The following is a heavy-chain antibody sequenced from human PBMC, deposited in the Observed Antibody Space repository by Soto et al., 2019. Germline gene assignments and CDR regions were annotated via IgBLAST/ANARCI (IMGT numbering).Heavy chain of an antibody. CDR1: GFTFSSYA. Sequence: QVQLVESGGGVVQPGRSLRLSCAASGFTFSSYAMHWVRQAPGKGLEWVAVISYDGSNKYYADSVKGRFNTSRDNSKSTLYLQMNSLRAEDTAVYYCARAGVRIAADGNWFDPWGQGTLFTVSS. CDR2: ISYDGSNK. CDR3: ARAGVRIAADGNWFDP. V-gene: IGHV3-30-3*01. D-gene: IGHD6-13*01. J-gene: IGHJ5*02.